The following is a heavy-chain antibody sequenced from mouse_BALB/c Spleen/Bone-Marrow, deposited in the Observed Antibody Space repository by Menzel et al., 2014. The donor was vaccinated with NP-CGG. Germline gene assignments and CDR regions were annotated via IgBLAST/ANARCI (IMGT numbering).Heavy chain of an antibody. CDR2: IYPGDGDT. CDR1: GYAFSAYW. V-gene: IGHV1-80*01. D-gene: IGHD1-2*01. Sequence: LQESGAELVRPGSSVKISCKASGYAFSAYWMNWVKQRPGQGLEWIGQIYPGDGDTNYNGKFKGKATLTADKSSSTAFVQHSSLASEDSAVYFWSKSTATFDYWGQGTTLTVS. J-gene: IGHJ2*01. CDR3: SKSTATFDY.